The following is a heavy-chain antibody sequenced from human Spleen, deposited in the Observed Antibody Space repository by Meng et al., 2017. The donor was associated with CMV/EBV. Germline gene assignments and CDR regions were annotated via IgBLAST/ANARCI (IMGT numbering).Heavy chain of an antibody. J-gene: IGHJ4*02. Sequence: SETLSLPCTVSVDSVSSGSFYWSWIRQPPGKARDWIGYVYYTGNTNYKPCLNSRFTISLDTSKNQFSLKLTSVTAADTAGYYCARGSIVSPRFDSWGQGSLVTVSS. D-gene: IGHD5/OR15-5a*01. CDR3: ARGSIVSPRFDS. V-gene: IGHV4-61*01. CDR2: VYYTGNT. CDR1: VDSVSSGSFY.